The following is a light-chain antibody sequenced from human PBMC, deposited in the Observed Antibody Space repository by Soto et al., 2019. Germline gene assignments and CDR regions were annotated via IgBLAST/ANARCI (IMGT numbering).Light chain of an antibody. V-gene: IGKV2-28*01. CDR1: QSLLHSNGYNY. CDR2: LGS. J-gene: IGKJ1*01. Sequence: DIVRTQSPLSLPVTPGEPASISCRSSQSLLHSNGYNYLDWYLQKPGHSPQLLIYLGSNRASGVPDRFSGSGSGTDFTLKISRVEAEDVGVYYCMQPLQSWTFGQGTKVDIK. CDR3: MQPLQSWT.